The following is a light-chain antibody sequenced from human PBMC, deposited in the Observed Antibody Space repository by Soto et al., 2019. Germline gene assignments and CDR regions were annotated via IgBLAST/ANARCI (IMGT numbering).Light chain of an antibody. CDR3: QQCGSSSYT. V-gene: IGKV3-20*01. CDR1: QSVSSSY. CDR2: GAS. J-gene: IGKJ2*01. Sequence: EIVLTQSPGTLSLSPGERATLSCRASQSVSSSYLAWYQQKPGQAPRLLSFGASSRPTDIPDRFSGSGSGTDFTLTISRLEPEDFAVYYCQQCGSSSYTFGQGTKLQI.